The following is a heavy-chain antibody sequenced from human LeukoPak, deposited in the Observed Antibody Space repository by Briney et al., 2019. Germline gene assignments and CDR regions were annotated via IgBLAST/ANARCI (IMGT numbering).Heavy chain of an antibody. Sequence: SVKVSCKASGGTFSSYAISWVRQAPGQGLEWMGGIIPIFGTANYAQKFQGRVTITADKSTSTAYMELSSLRSEDTAVYYCARNGGYCSGGSCYPPNPYYYYYMDVWGKGTTVTVSS. D-gene: IGHD2-15*01. CDR1: GGTFSSYA. J-gene: IGHJ6*03. CDR3: ARNGGYCSGGSCYPPNPYYYYYMDV. V-gene: IGHV1-69*06. CDR2: IIPIFGTA.